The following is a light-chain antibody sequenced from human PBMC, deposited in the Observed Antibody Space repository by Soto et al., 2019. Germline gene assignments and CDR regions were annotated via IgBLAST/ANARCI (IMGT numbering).Light chain of an antibody. Sequence: QSVLTQPPSASGTPGQRVTISCSGSSSNIGSNYVYWYQQLPGTAPKLLIYRNNQRPSGVPDRCSGSKSGTSASLAISGLRSEDEADYYCAAWDDGLSGWVFGGGTKLTVL. CDR3: AAWDDGLSGWV. V-gene: IGLV1-47*01. J-gene: IGLJ3*02. CDR1: SSNIGSNY. CDR2: RNN.